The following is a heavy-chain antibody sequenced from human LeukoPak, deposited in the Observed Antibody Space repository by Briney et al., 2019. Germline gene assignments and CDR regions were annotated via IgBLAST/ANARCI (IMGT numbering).Heavy chain of an antibody. J-gene: IGHJ5*02. CDR2: IIPIFGTA. D-gene: IGHD3-22*01. Sequence: SVKVSCKAFGGTFSSYAISWVRQAPGQGLEWMGGIIPIFGTANYAQKFQGRVTITADESTSTAYMELSSLRSEDTAVYYCARGHTLDIDFNGAYYYDSSGYRVWWFDPWGQGTLVTVSS. CDR3: ARGHTLDIDFNGAYYYDSSGYRVWWFDP. V-gene: IGHV1-69*13. CDR1: GGTFSSYA.